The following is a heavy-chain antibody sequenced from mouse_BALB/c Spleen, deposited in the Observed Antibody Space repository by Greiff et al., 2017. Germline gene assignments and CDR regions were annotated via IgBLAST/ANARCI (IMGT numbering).Heavy chain of an antibody. Sequence: EADGGLVQPKGSLKLSCAASGFTFNTNAMNWVRLAPGKGLEWVARIRSKSNNYATYYADSVKDRFTISRDDSQSMLYLQMNNLKTEDTAMYYCVRDSAYYYGSGGYAMDYWGQGTSVTVSS. CDR1: GFTFNTNA. V-gene: IGHV10S3*01. J-gene: IGHJ4*01. D-gene: IGHD1-1*01. CDR3: VRDSAYYYGSGGYAMDY. CDR2: IRSKSNNYAT.